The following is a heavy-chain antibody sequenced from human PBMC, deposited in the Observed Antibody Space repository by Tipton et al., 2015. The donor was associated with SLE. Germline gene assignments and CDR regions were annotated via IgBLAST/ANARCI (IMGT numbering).Heavy chain of an antibody. CDR2: IYTSGST. Sequence: TLSLSCTVSGGSISSGSYYWSWIRQPAGKGLELIGYIYTSGSTNYNPSLKSRVTISVDTSKNQFSLKLSPVTAAATAVYYCARDQGYDYGDYLRDDYYYMDVWGKGTSVTVSS. V-gene: IGHV4-61*09. CDR1: GGSISSGSYY. J-gene: IGHJ6*03. D-gene: IGHD4-17*01. CDR3: ARDQGYDYGDYLRDDYYYMDV.